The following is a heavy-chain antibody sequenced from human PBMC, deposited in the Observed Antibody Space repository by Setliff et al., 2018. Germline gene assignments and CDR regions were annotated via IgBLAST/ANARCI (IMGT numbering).Heavy chain of an antibody. CDR2: INRDGSYT. V-gene: IGHV3-74*01. D-gene: IGHD6-13*01. CDR3: ARDSYTSPDY. CDR1: GFTFSSYW. J-gene: IGHJ4*02. Sequence: VGSLRLSCAASGFTFSSYWMYWVRQAPGKGLVWVSRINRDGSYTVYADSVEGRFTISRDNAKNTLYLQMNSLGAEDTAVYYCARDSYTSPDYWGQGTLVTVSS.